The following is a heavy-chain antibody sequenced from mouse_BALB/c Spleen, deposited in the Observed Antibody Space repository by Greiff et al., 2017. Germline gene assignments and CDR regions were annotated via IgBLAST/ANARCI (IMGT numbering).Heavy chain of an antibody. CDR3: ARSGELRVYFDY. J-gene: IGHJ2*01. CDR1: GFTFSSFG. D-gene: IGHD1-1*01. CDR2: ISSGSSTI. V-gene: IGHV5-17*02. Sequence: EVKLEESGGGLVQPGGSRKLSCAASGFTFSSFGMHWVRQAPEKGLEWVAYISSGSSTIYYADTVKGRFTISRDNPKNTLFLQMTSLRSEDTAMYYCARSGELRVYFDYWGQGTTLTVSS.